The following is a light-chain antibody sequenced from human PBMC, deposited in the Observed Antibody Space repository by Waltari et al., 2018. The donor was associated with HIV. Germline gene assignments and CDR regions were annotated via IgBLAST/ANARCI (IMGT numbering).Light chain of an antibody. V-gene: IGKV1-5*03. Sequence: IQMTQSPSSLSASVGDRVTITCRASQPINNWVAWYQKKPGRAPKLLIHQASSLQNGVPSRFSGRGSGTEFTLTIGGLQPDDFATYYCQQYNSDSYTFGQGTKLEIK. CDR3: QQYNSDSYT. J-gene: IGKJ2*01. CDR2: QAS. CDR1: QPINNW.